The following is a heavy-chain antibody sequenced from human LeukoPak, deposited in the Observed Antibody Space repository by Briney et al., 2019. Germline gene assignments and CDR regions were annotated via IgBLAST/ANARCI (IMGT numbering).Heavy chain of an antibody. CDR1: GFTFSSYG. D-gene: IGHD5-24*01. V-gene: IGHV3-23*01. CDR3: AKDFVQWLGFDY. Sequence: GGSLRLSCAASGFTFSSYGMSWVRQAPGKGLEWVSAISGSGGSTYYADSVKGRFTISRDNSKNTLYLQMNSLRAEDTAVYYCAKDFVQWLGFDYWGQGTLVTVSS. CDR2: ISGSGGST. J-gene: IGHJ4*02.